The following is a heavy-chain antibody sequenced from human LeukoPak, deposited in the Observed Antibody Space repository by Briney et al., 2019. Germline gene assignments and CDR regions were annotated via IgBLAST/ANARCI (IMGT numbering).Heavy chain of an antibody. CDR1: GFTFSSFA. V-gene: IGHV3-15*01. CDR2: IKSKTDGGTT. D-gene: IGHD2-21*02. CDR3: TTVPRRSTAGY. J-gene: IGHJ4*02. Sequence: GGSLRLSCAASGFTFSSFALSWVRQAPGKGLEWVGRIKSKTDGGTTDYAAPVKGRFTISRDDSKNTLYLQMNSLKTEDTAVYYCTTVPRRSTAGYWGQGTLVTVSS.